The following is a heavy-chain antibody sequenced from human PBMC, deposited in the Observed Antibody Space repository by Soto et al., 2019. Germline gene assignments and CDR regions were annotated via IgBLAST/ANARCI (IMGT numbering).Heavy chain of an antibody. CDR2: IYHSGST. Sequence: SETLSLTCAVSCGSISSGGYSWSWIRQPPGKGLEWIGYIYHSGSTYYNPSLKSRVTISVDRSKNQFSLKLSSVTAADTAVYYCARSYCSGGSCYRRWFDPWGQGTLVTVSS. D-gene: IGHD2-15*01. V-gene: IGHV4-30-2*01. CDR1: CGSISSGGYS. CDR3: ARSYCSGGSCYRRWFDP. J-gene: IGHJ5*02.